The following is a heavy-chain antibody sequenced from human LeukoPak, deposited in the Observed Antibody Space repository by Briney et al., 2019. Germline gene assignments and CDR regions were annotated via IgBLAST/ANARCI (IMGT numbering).Heavy chain of an antibody. J-gene: IGHJ3*02. V-gene: IGHV4-34*01. D-gene: IGHD3-10*01. CDR1: GGSFSGYY. Sequence: SETLSLTCAVYGGSFSGYYWSWIRQPPGKGLEWIGEINHSGSTNYNPSLKSRVTISVDTSKNQFSLKLSSVTAADTAVYYCARVEWFGELSPFDIWGQGTMVTVSS. CDR2: INHSGST. CDR3: ARVEWFGELSPFDI.